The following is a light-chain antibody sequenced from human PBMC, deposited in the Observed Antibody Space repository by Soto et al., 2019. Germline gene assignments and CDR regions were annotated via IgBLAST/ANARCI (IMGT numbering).Light chain of an antibody. Sequence: EIVLTQSLGTLSLTQGERATLSCRASQSVSSSYLAWYQQKPGQAPRLLIYGASSRATGIPDRFSGSGSGTDFTLTISRLEPEDFAVYYCQQYGSPPWTFGQGTKVDI. CDR3: QQYGSPPWT. CDR2: GAS. V-gene: IGKV3-20*01. J-gene: IGKJ1*01. CDR1: QSVSSSY.